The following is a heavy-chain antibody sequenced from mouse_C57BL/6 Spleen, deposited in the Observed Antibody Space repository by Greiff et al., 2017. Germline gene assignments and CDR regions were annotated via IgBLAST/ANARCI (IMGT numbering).Heavy chain of an antibody. CDR2: ISSGGSYT. CDR1: GFTFSSYG. CDR3: ARQGLLRYFDY. J-gene: IGHJ2*01. Sequence: EVLLVESGGDLVKPGGSLKLSCAASGFTFSSYGMSWVRQTPDKRLEWVATISSGGSYTYYPDSVKGRFTISRDNAKNTLYLQMSSLKTEDTAMYYCARQGLLRYFDYWGQGTTLTVSS. V-gene: IGHV5-6*01. D-gene: IGHD1-1*01.